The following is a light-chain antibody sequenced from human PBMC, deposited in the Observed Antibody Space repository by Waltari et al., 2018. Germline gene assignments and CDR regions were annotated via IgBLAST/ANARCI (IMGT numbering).Light chain of an antibody. CDR2: WAS. CDR1: QSVLYSSNNKNY. CDR3: QQSYSPHRT. Sequence: DIVMTQSPDSLAVPLGERATIHCKSSQSVLYSSNNKNYLAWYQQKPGQPPKLLIYWASIRESGVPDRFSGSGSETDFTLTISSLQAEDVAVYYCQQSYSPHRTFGQGTRVEIK. J-gene: IGKJ1*01. V-gene: IGKV4-1*01.